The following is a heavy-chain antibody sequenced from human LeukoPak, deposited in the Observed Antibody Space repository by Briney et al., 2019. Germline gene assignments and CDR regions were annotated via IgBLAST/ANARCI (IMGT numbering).Heavy chain of an antibody. Sequence: GGSLSLSCTASGFTFSDHYMDWVRQAPGKGLEWVGRTRSKADSYTTVYAASVKGRFTISRDDSKNSLYLQMNSLKTEDTAVYYCARAGPQGGGHHALAQGTLVTVSS. D-gene: IGHD3-16*01. CDR3: ARAGPQGGGHHA. J-gene: IGHJ5*02. CDR2: TRSKADSYTT. CDR1: GFTFSDHY. V-gene: IGHV3-72*01.